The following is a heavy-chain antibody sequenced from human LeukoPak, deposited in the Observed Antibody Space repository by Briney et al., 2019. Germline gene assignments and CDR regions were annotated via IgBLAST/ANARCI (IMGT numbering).Heavy chain of an antibody. CDR3: ARAPPVYCSGGSCYSRSGGDFDY. Sequence: SETLSLTCTVSGGSISSYYWSWIRQPPGKGLEWIGYIYYSGSTNYNPSLKSRVTISVDTSKNQFSLKLSSVTAADTAVYYCARAPPVYCSGGSCYSRSGGDFDYWGQGTLVTVSS. V-gene: IGHV4-59*01. D-gene: IGHD2-15*01. CDR1: GGSISSYY. J-gene: IGHJ4*02. CDR2: IYYSGST.